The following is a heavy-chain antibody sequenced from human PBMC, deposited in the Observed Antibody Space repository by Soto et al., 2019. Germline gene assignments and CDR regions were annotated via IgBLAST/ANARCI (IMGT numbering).Heavy chain of an antibody. D-gene: IGHD3-9*01. CDR2: IKSKTDGGTT. CDR1: GFTFSNAW. Sequence: EVQLVESGGGLVKPGGSLRLSCAASGFTFSNAWMNWVRQAPGKGLEWVGRIKSKTDGGTTDYAAPVKGRFTISRDDSKNTLYLQMNSLKAEDTAVYYCTTDLTDILPWDVWGQGTTVTVSS. V-gene: IGHV3-15*07. CDR3: TTDLTDILPWDV. J-gene: IGHJ6*02.